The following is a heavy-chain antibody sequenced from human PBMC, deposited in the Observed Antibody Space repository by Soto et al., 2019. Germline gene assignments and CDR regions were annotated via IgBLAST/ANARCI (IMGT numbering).Heavy chain of an antibody. Sequence: GGSLRLSCAASGFTFSSYAMSWVRQAPGKGLEWVSVISGSDDSTYYADSVKGRFTISRDNLKNTLFLHMNSLRAEDTAVYYYLKDLVAKGDFWGQRTSVIVSS. D-gene: IGHD2-21*01. CDR1: GFTFSSYA. J-gene: IGHJ4*02. CDR2: ISGSDDST. CDR3: LKDLVAKGDF. V-gene: IGHV3-23*01.